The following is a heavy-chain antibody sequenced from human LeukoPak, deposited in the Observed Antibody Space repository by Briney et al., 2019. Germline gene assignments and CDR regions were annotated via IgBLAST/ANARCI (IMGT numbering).Heavy chain of an antibody. D-gene: IGHD3-3*01. Sequence: PGGSLRLSCAASGFTFSSYAMSWVRQAPGKGLEWVSAISGSGGSTYYADSVKGRFTISRDNSKNTLYLQMNSLRAEDTAVYYCAKDRWEWFGYVREYYFDYWGQGTLVTVSS. CDR1: GFTFSSYA. J-gene: IGHJ4*02. V-gene: IGHV3-23*01. CDR3: AKDRWEWFGYVREYYFDY. CDR2: ISGSGGST.